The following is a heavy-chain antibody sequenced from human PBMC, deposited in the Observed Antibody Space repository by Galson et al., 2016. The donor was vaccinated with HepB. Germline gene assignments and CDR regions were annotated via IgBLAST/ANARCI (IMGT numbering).Heavy chain of an antibody. CDR3: ARDHCTGSVCYSSPWYYGMDV. Sequence: TLSLTCTVSGGSISSGYYYWSWIRQLPGKGLEWIGYISYSGSTDYNPSLQSRVTISADTSKNQFSLQLTSVTAADTAIYYCARDHCTGSVCYSSPWYYGMDVWGQGTTVTVSS. D-gene: IGHD2-8*02. V-gene: IGHV4-31*03. CDR2: ISYSGST. J-gene: IGHJ6*02. CDR1: GGSISSGYYY.